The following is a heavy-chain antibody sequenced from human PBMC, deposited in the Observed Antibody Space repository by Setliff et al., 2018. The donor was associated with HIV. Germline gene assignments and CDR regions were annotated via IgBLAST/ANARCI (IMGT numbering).Heavy chain of an antibody. J-gene: IGHJ5*02. CDR1: GGSISSSSYY. Sequence: SETLSLTCTVSGGSISSSSYYWGWIRQPPGKGLEWIGSIYYSGSTYYNPSLKSRVTISVDTSKNQFSLKLSSVTAADTAVYYCARPYYDILTGYPTSSNWFDPWGQGTQVTVSS. CDR3: ARPYYDILTGYPTSSNWFDP. CDR2: IYYSGST. V-gene: IGHV4-39*01. D-gene: IGHD3-9*01.